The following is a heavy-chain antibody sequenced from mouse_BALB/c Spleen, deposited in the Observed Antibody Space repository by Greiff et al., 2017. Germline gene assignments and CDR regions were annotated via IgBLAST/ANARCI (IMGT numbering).Heavy chain of an antibody. J-gene: IGHJ4*01. D-gene: IGHD2-2*01. CDR1: GYTFTSYY. V-gene: IGHV1S81*02. CDR2: INPSNGGT. Sequence: QVHVKQSGAELVKPGASVKLSCKASGYTFTSYYMYWVKQRPGQGLEWIGEINPSNGGTNFNEKFKSKATLTVDKSSSTAYMQLSSLTSEDSAVYYCTRERWLRRGGYAMDYWGQGTSVTVSS. CDR3: TRERWLRRGGYAMDY.